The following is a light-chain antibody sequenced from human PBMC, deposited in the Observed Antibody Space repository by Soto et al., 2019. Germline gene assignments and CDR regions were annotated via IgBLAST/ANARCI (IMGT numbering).Light chain of an antibody. Sequence: EMVMTQSPATLSVSPGERATLSCRASQSVSSNLAWYQHKPGQSPRLLIYGTSTRATGIPARFSGSGSGIEFTLTISSLQSEDFAVYYCQQYSNWPPITFGQGTRLEIK. CDR2: GTS. CDR1: QSVSSN. CDR3: QQYSNWPPIT. V-gene: IGKV3-15*01. J-gene: IGKJ5*01.